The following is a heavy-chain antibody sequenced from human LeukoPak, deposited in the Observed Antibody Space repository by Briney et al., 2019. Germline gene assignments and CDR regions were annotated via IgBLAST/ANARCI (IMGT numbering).Heavy chain of an antibody. Sequence: PGGSLRLSCAASGFTFSSYSMNWVRQAPGKGLEWVSSISSSSSYIYYADSVKGRFTISRDNAKNSLYLQMNSLRAEDTAVYYCARWDGGAAGYDYRGQGTLVTVSS. D-gene: IGHD1-26*01. CDR2: ISSSSSYI. V-gene: IGHV3-21*01. J-gene: IGHJ4*02. CDR3: ARWDGGAAGYDY. CDR1: GFTFSSYS.